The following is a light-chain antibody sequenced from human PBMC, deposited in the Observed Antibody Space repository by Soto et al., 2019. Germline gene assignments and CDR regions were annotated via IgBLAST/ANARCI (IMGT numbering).Light chain of an antibody. CDR1: QGISSY. V-gene: IGKV1-9*01. J-gene: IGKJ3*01. CDR3: QQLTSYPRT. CDR2: AAS. Sequence: IQLTQSPSFLSASVGDRVRITCRASQGISSYIAWYRQKPGKAPKLLIYAASTLQSGVPSRFSGSGSGTDFTLTISSLQPEDFATYYCQQLTSYPRTFGPGTKVDIK.